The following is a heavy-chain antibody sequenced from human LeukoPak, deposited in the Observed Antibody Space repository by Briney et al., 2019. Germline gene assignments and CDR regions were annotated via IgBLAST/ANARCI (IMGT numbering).Heavy chain of an antibody. CDR3: ARETVLTGYYPFDY. J-gene: IGHJ4*02. D-gene: IGHD3-9*01. Sequence: SETLSLTCTVSGASVYDNSYNWGWVRQPPGKGLEWIGCVYYSGSAYYNPSLKSRVTISVDTSNNQFSLKLTSVTAADTAVYYCARETVLTGYYPFDYWGQGTLVTVSS. V-gene: IGHV4-39*02. CDR1: GASVYDNSYN. CDR2: VYYSGSA.